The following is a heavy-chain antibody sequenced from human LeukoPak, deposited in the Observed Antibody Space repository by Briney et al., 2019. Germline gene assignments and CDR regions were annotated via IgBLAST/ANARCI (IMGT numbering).Heavy chain of an antibody. J-gene: IGHJ4*02. Sequence: GGSLRLSCAASGFTFSSYAMSWVRQAPGKGLEWVSAISGSGGSTYYADSVKGRFTISRDNSKNTLYLQMNSLRAEDTAVYYCAKDLIPRVPPPYGGYGPFDYWGQGTLVTVSS. CDR3: AKDLIPRVPPPYGGYGPFDY. D-gene: IGHD4-17*01. CDR2: ISGSGGST. CDR1: GFTFSSYA. V-gene: IGHV3-23*01.